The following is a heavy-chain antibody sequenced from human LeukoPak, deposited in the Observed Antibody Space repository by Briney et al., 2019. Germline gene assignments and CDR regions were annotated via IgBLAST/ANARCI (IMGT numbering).Heavy chain of an antibody. CDR2: ISYDGSNK. D-gene: IGHD6-19*01. V-gene: IGHV3-30*04. CDR3: ARSIAVAGFLTSDILDY. Sequence: HPGGSLRLSCAASGFTFSSYAMHWVRQAPGKGLEWVAVISYDGSNKYYADSVKGRFTISRDNSKNTLYLQMNSLRAEDTAVYYCARSIAVAGFLTSDILDYWGQGTLVTVSS. CDR1: GFTFSSYA. J-gene: IGHJ4*02.